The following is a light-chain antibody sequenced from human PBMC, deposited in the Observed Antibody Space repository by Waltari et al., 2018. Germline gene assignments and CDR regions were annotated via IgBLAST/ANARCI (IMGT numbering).Light chain of an antibody. CDR1: ASNIGGNG. CDR3: AAWDDSLNGHWV. V-gene: IGLV1-44*01. CDR2: RND. J-gene: IGLJ3*02. Sequence: QSVLTQPPSASGAPGQRVTISCSGRASNIGGNGANWYQQFPGKAPKLVIYRNDQRPSGVPDRFSGSKSGTSASLAISGLQSEDEADYYCAAWDDSLNGHWVFGGGTKVTVL.